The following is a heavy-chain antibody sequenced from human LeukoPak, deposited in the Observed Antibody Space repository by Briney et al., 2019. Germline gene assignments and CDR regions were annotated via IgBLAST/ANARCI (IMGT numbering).Heavy chain of an antibody. D-gene: IGHD4-17*01. V-gene: IGHV4-61*01. CDR1: GGSVSSGTYS. J-gene: IGHJ4*02. CDR2: IYYSGST. CDR3: ARNYGDSLYYFDY. Sequence: SETLSLTCTVSGGSVSSGTYSWSWIRQPPRKGLEWIGYIYYSGSTNYSPSLKSRVTISADTSKNQFSLKLTSVTVADTAVYYCARNYGDSLYYFDYWGQGTLVTVSS.